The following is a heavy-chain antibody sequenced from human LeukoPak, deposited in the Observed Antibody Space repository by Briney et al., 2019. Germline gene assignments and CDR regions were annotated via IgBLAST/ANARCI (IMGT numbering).Heavy chain of an antibody. CDR1: GFTFSKSW. D-gene: IGHD3-9*01. CDR3: ARSPYYDILTGYSHYYYYGMDV. Sequence: PGGSLRLSCAASGFTFSKSWMNWVRQAPGKGLEWVSVIYSGGSTYYADSVKGRFTISRDNSKNTLYLQMNSLRAEDTAVYYCARSPYYDILTGYSHYYYYGMDVWGQGTTVTVSS. J-gene: IGHJ6*02. CDR2: IYSGGST. V-gene: IGHV3-66*01.